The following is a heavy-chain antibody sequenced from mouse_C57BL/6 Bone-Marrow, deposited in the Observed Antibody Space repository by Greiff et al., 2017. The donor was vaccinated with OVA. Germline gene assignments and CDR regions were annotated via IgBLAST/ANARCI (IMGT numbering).Heavy chain of an antibody. D-gene: IGHD1-1*01. V-gene: IGHV2-2*01. Sequence: QVQLKQSGPGLVQPSQSLSITCTASGFSLTSYGVHWVRQSPGKGLEWLGVIWSGGSTAYNAAFISRLSISKDNSKSQVFFKMNSLQADDTAIDYCARNYGSRGYFEVWGTGTTVTVSS. CDR2: IWSGGST. CDR3: ARNYGSRGYFEV. J-gene: IGHJ1*03. CDR1: GFSLTSYG.